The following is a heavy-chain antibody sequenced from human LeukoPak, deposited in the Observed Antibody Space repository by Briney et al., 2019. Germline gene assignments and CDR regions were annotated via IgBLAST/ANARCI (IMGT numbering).Heavy chain of an antibody. CDR1: GFMFSSYA. Sequence: PGGSLRLSCAASGFMFSSYAMSWVRQAPGKGLEGVSSISGGGSNTYFADSVKGRFSVSRDHYKNTLYLKTNSLRAEDTATYYCAKGCRSANCDEGRWFDPWGQGTLVIVSS. J-gene: IGHJ5*02. CDR3: AKGCRSANCDEGRWFDP. V-gene: IGHV3-23*01. CDR2: ISGGGSNT. D-gene: IGHD2-2*01.